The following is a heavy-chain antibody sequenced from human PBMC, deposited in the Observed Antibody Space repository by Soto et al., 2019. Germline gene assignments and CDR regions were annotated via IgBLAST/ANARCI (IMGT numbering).Heavy chain of an antibody. CDR3: ARHWGRGAAGTCYN. D-gene: IGHD6-13*01. V-gene: IGHV4-39*01. Sequence: DTLSLTCSVSGGSISIRESYWAWILQPPGKGLEWIGTIYYSGSTYYNPSLKSRVTISVDTSNNLFSLKLTSVTAADTAVYYCARHWGRGAAGTCYNWGQGTLVTVSS. CDR1: GGSISIRESY. J-gene: IGHJ4*02. CDR2: IYYSGST.